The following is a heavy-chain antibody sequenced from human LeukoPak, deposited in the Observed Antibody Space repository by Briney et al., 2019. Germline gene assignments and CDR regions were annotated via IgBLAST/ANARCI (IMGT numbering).Heavy chain of an antibody. CDR1: GFTFSSYG. CDR3: AKDLGYCSSTSCEDY. D-gene: IGHD2-2*03. V-gene: IGHV3-30*18. Sequence: GGSLRLSCAASGFTFSSYGMHWVRQAPGKGLEWVAVISYGGSNKYYADSVKGRFTISRDNSKNTLYLQMNSLRAEDTAVYYCAKDLGYCSSTSCEDYWGQGTLVTVSS. J-gene: IGHJ4*02. CDR2: ISYGGSNK.